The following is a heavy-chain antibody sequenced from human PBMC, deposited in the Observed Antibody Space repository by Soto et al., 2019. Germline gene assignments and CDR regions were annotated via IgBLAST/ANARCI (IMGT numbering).Heavy chain of an antibody. J-gene: IGHJ4*02. CDR1: GGSISSSSYY. CDR3: ARQNFITMVRGATLRIDY. V-gene: IGHV4-39*01. Sequence: SETLSLTCTVSGGSISSSSYYWGWIRQPPGKGLEWIGSIYYSGSTYYNPSLKSRVTISVHTSKNQFSLKLSSVTAADTAVYYCARQNFITMVRGATLRIDYWGQGTLVTVSS. CDR2: IYYSGST. D-gene: IGHD3-10*01.